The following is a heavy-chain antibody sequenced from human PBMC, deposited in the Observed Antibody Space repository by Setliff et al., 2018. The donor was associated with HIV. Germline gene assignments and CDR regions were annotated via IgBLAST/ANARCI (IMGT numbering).Heavy chain of an antibody. D-gene: IGHD3-16*01. Sequence: GASVKVSCKASGYTFTSFAMHWVRQAPGQRLEWMGWINVGNGDTKFSQKFQGRVTITRDISASTVYLDLSRLRSEDTAVYSCARDKGGQFFLYYMDVWGKGTTVTVSS. V-gene: IGHV1-3*01. CDR1: GYTFTSFA. J-gene: IGHJ6*03. CDR3: ARDKGGQFFLYYMDV. CDR2: INVGNGDT.